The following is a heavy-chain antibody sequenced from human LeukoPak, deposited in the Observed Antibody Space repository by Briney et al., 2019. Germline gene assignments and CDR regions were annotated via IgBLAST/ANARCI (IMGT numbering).Heavy chain of an antibody. D-gene: IGHD6-19*01. CDR3: ARVPRWLGTVFDY. V-gene: IGHV1-2*02. CDR1: VYTFTGYY. J-gene: IGHJ4*02. CDR2: INPNSGGT. Sequence: ASVKVSSKASVYTFTGYYMHWVRQAPGQGLEWMGWINPNSGGTNYAQKFQGRVTMTRDTSISTAYMELSRLRSDDTAVYYCARVPRWLGTVFDYWREGSLVTVSS.